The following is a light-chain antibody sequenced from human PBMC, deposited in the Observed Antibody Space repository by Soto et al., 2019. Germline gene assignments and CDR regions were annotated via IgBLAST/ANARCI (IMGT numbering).Light chain of an antibody. CDR1: QTISND. J-gene: IGKJ4*01. V-gene: IGKV3-15*01. CDR3: QQNNKWPPVT. CDR2: GAS. Sequence: EVVMTQSPATVSVSPGEGVTLSCRASQTISNDLAWYQQKPGQAPRLLIYGASTRATGVRARFSGGGSGTEFTLTISSLQSEDFAFYYCQQNNKWPPVTFGGGTKVEIK.